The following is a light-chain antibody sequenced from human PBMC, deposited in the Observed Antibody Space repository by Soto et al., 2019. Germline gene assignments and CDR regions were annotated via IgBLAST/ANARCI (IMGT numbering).Light chain of an antibody. CDR3: HQYATSPRT. V-gene: IGKV3-20*01. J-gene: IGKJ1*01. CDR2: GAS. Sequence: PEDRATLSRTASQSVRNSDLACDQQMPGLAPGLLIYGASSRATGIPVGFSGSGSGTDFNLTVNRLAPEDFAVYYCHQYATSPRTFGQGTKVDI. CDR1: QSVRNSD.